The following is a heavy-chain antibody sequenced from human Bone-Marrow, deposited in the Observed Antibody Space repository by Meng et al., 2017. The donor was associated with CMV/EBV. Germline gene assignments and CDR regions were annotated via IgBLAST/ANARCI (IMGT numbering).Heavy chain of an antibody. Sequence: LRLSCTASGGSISSYYWHWIRQPPGRGLEWIGYVSYNGGTNYNPSLKSRVTISGDTSKNQFSLKLTSVTAADTAFYYCAREYSSFDYWGQGTLVTVSS. CDR1: GGSISSYY. D-gene: IGHD5-18*01. J-gene: IGHJ4*02. V-gene: IGHV4-59*01. CDR2: VSYNGGT. CDR3: AREYSSFDY.